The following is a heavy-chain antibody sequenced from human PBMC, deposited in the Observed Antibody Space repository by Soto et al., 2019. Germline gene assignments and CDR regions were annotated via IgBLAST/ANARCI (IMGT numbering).Heavy chain of an antibody. V-gene: IGHV1-58*01. CDR2: IVVGSGNT. CDR3: AADHDWEWLLSDYGMGV. D-gene: IGHD3-3*01. J-gene: IGHJ6*02. CDR1: GFTFTSSA. Sequence: ASVKVSCKASGFTFTSSAVQWVRQARGQRLEWIGWIVVGSGNTNYAQKFQERVTITRDMSTSTAYMELSSLRSEDTAVYYCAADHDWEWLLSDYGMGVLGQGTTVTVSS.